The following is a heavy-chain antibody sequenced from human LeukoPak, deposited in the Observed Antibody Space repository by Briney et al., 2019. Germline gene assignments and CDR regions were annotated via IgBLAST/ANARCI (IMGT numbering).Heavy chain of an antibody. Sequence: GASVKVSCNASGYTFTSYGISWVRQAPGQRLEWMAWINPANGNTKYSQKFQGRVTTTSDTSANTAYMELSSLSSEDAAVYYCARPMGSGWATFDYWGQGTLVTVSS. CDR1: GYTFTSYG. J-gene: IGHJ4*02. V-gene: IGHV1-3*01. CDR3: ARPMGSGWATFDY. D-gene: IGHD6-19*01. CDR2: INPANGNT.